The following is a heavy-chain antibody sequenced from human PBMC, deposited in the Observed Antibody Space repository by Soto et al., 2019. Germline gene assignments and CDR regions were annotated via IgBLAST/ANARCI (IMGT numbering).Heavy chain of an antibody. J-gene: IGHJ6*03. D-gene: IGHD6-19*01. CDR1: GYAFTRYD. V-gene: IGHV1-8*01. Sequence: ALVTVACKASGYAFTRYDINLVRQATGQGLEWMGWMNPNSGNTGYAQKFQGRVAMTRNTSISTAYMELSSLRSEDTAVYYCARAIAVAGNFYYYMDVWGKGTTVTVSS. CDR3: ARAIAVAGNFYYYMDV. CDR2: MNPNSGNT.